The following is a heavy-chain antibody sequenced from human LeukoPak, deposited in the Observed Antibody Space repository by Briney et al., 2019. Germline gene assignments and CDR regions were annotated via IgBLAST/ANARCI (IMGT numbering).Heavy chain of an antibody. D-gene: IGHD3-10*01. Sequence: ASVKVSCKASGYTFTSYDINWVRQATGQGLEWMGWMNPNSGNTGYAQKFQGRVTMTRNTSISTAYMELSSLRSEDTAVYYCARGVEVTYYYGSGGSNWFDPWGQGTLVTVSS. J-gene: IGHJ5*02. V-gene: IGHV1-8*01. CDR1: GYTFTSYD. CDR3: ARGVEVTYYYGSGGSNWFDP. CDR2: MNPNSGNT.